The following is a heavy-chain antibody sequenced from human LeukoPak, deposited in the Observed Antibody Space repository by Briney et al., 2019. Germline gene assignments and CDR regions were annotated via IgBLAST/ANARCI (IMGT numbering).Heavy chain of an antibody. J-gene: IGHJ3*02. Sequence: GGSLRLSCAASGFTFDDYAMHWVRQAPGKGLEWVSGISWNSGSIGYADSVKGRFTISRDNAKNSLYLQMNSLRAEDTALYYCAKDMGSSWYNASDIWGQGTMVTVSS. CDR1: GFTFDDYA. D-gene: IGHD6-13*01. CDR3: AKDMGSSWYNASDI. CDR2: ISWNSGSI. V-gene: IGHV3-9*01.